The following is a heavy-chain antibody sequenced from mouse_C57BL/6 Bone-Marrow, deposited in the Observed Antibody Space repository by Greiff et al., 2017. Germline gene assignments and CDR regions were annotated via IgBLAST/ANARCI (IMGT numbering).Heavy chain of an antibody. CDR1: DYEFPSHD. CDR3: ARRRLRPHYYAMDY. V-gene: IGHV5-2*01. J-gene: IGHJ4*01. Sequence: EVHLVQSGAGLVQPGASLKLSCESNDYEFPSHDMSWVSKTPEKRLELVAAINSDGGSTNYHDTLKSRVIISRDNTTKTLYLQMSSLRSEDTALYYCARRRLRPHYYAMDYWGQGTSVTVSS. D-gene: IGHD3-2*02. CDR2: INSDGGST.